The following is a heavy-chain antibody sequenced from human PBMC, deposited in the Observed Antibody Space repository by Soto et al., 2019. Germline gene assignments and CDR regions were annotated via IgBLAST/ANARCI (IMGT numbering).Heavy chain of an antibody. CDR2: IYYSGST. CDR3: ARDGGYSIEGKPHFDY. J-gene: IGHJ4*02. Sequence: SETLSLTCTFSGGSISRGDYFWGWIRPPPGKGLEWIGYIYYSGSTYYNPSLKSRVTISVDTSKNQFSLKLSSVTAADTAVYYCARDGGYSIEGKPHFDYWGQGTLVTVSS. D-gene: IGHD1-26*01. V-gene: IGHV4-30-4*01. CDR1: GGSISRGDYF.